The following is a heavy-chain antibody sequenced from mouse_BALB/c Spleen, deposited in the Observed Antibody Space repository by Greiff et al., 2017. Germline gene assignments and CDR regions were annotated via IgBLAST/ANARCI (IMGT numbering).Heavy chain of an antibody. CDR1: GFSLTSYG. CDR3: DREDLDY. Sequence: VKLVESGPGLVAPSQSLSITCTVSGFSLTSYGVHWVRQPPGKGLEWLGVIWAGGSTNYYSALMSRLSISKDNSKSQVFLKMNSLQTDDTAMYYCDREDLDYWGQGTTLTVSS. V-gene: IGHV2-9*02. CDR2: IWAGGST. J-gene: IGHJ2*01.